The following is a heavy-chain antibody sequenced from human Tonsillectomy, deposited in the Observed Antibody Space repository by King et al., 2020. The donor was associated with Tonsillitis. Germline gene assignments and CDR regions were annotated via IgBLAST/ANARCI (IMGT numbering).Heavy chain of an antibody. CDR1: GYTFTRYA. Sequence: VQLVESGTEVKKPGASVKVSCKASGYTFTRYAISWVRQAPGQGLEWMGWISPYNGNTNYAQQLQDRITMTIDTSTSTAYMELRSLRSDDTAVYYCARDPRHCSSSSCYGKLYFYYYLDVWGKGTTVTVSS. CDR3: ARDPRHCSSSSCYGKLYFYYYLDV. J-gene: IGHJ6*03. D-gene: IGHD2-2*01. CDR2: ISPYNGNT. V-gene: IGHV1-18*01.